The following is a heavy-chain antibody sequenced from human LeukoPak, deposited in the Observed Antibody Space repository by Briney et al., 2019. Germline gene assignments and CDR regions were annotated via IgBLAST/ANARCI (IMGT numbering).Heavy chain of an antibody. Sequence: ASVKVSCKASGYTFNNHYMYWVRQAPGQGLEWMGVINPSGGSTSYAQKFQGRVTMTRDTSTRTVHMELSGLRSEDTAVYYCARDQEGFDYWGQGTLVTVSS. CDR1: GYTFNNHY. CDR3: ARDQEGFDY. J-gene: IGHJ4*02. CDR2: INPSGGST. V-gene: IGHV1-46*02.